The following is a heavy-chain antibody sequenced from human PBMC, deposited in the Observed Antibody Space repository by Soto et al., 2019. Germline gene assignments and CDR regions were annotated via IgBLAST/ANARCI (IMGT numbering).Heavy chain of an antibody. CDR2: ISGSGDTT. CDR1: GFSFSNFA. D-gene: IGHD3-22*01. J-gene: IGHJ5*01. V-gene: IGHV3-23*01. Sequence: GGSLKLSCGASGFSFSNFAITWVRQAPGKGLEWVSGISGSGDTTYYADSVKGRFTISRDNSMNALYLQMDSLRAEDTAVYYCAKALYYYDSSGYYYRDSWGQGSLVTVSS. CDR3: AKALYYYDSSGYYYRDS.